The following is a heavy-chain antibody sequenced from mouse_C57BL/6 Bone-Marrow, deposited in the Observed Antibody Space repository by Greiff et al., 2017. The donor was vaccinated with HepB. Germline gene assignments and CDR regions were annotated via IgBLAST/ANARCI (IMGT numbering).Heavy chain of an antibody. V-gene: IGHV1-36*01. CDR2: VNPTNGGT. CDR3: ARRTWGYFDV. CDR1: GFTFTDYY. Sequence: EVQLHQSGPVLVKPGPSVKISCKASGFTFTDYYMQWVKQSLGKSLEWIGLVNPTNGGTTYNQKFKGKATLTEDTSSSTAYMELNSLTSEDSAVYYCARRTWGYFDVWGTGTTVTVSS. J-gene: IGHJ1*03.